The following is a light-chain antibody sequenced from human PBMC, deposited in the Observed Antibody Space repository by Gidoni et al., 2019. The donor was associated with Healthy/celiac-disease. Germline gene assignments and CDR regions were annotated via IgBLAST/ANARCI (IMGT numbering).Light chain of an antibody. Sequence: EIVLTQSPATLSLSPGERATLSCRASQSVSSYLAWYHQKPGQAPRLLIYDASNRATGIPARFSGSGSGTDFTLTISSLEPEDFAVYYCQQRSNWPLYTFXXXTKLEIK. CDR1: QSVSSY. CDR3: QQRSNWPLYT. V-gene: IGKV3-11*01. J-gene: IGKJ2*01. CDR2: DAS.